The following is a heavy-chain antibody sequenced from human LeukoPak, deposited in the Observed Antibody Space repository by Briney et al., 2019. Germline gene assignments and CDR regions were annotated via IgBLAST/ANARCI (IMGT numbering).Heavy chain of an antibody. Sequence: ASVKVSCKASGYTFTSYAVHWVRRAPGQSLEWMGYINDGDGNTKYSQEFQGRVTITADKSTSTAYMELSSLRSEDTAVYYCARDAVVVRSNRGYSYGALDYWGQGTLVTVSS. CDR3: ARDAVVVRSNRGYSYGALDY. D-gene: IGHD5-18*01. V-gene: IGHV1-3*03. CDR1: GYTFTSYA. J-gene: IGHJ4*02. CDR2: INDGDGNT.